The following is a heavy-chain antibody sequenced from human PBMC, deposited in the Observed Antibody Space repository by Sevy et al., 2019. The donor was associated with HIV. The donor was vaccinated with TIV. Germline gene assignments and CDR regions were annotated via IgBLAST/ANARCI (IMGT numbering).Heavy chain of an antibody. D-gene: IGHD2-2*01. J-gene: IGHJ3*02. CDR3: ARHCSGTSCSHAFDI. CDR2: INHSGST. V-gene: IGHV4-34*01. Sequence: SETLSLTCAVYGGSFSGYYWSWIRQPPGKGLEWIGEINHSGSTNYNPSLKSRVTISVDTSKNQFSLKLSSVTAADTAVFYCARHCSGTSCSHAFDIWGQGTMVTVSS. CDR1: GGSFSGYY.